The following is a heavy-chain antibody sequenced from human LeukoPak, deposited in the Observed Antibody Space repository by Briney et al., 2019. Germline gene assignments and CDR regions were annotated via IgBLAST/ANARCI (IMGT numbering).Heavy chain of an antibody. CDR1: GFIFNTSA. CDR3: ARDFDY. V-gene: IGHV3-30*04. CDR2: ISYHGKNK. J-gene: IGHJ4*02. Sequence: LRGGSLRLSCGASGFIFNTSAMHWVRQAPGKGLEWVAVISYHGKNKYYAESVRGRFTISRDNSKNTLYLQMNSLNTEDTAVYYCARDFDYWGQGTLVTVSS.